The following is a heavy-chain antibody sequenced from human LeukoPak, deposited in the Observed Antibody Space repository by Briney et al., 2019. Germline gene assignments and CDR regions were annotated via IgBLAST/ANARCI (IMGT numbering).Heavy chain of an antibody. J-gene: IGHJ4*02. D-gene: IGHD5-12*01. CDR1: GFTFSSYA. V-gene: IGHV3-30-3*01. Sequence: TGGSLRLSCAASGFTFSSYAMHWVRQAPGKGLEWVAVISYDGSNKYYADSVKGRFTISRDNSKNTLYLQMNSLRAEDTAVYYCARDGKKWLRPREGPPFDYWGQGTLVTVSS. CDR3: ARDGKKWLRPREGPPFDY. CDR2: ISYDGSNK.